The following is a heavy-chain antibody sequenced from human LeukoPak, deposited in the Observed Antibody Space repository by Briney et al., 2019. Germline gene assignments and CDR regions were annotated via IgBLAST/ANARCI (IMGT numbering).Heavy chain of an antibody. D-gene: IGHD3-22*01. J-gene: IGHJ4*02. CDR3: ARNYYDSSGPLDY. Sequence: SETLSLTCTVSGASMSGQHWSWIRQAPGKGLEWIAWIHYDGRTNYNPSLKSRLSLSVDTSKNQFSLKLSSVTAADTAVYYCARNYYDSSGPLDYWGQGTLVTVSS. CDR2: IHYDGRT. V-gene: IGHV4-59*08. CDR1: GASMSGQH.